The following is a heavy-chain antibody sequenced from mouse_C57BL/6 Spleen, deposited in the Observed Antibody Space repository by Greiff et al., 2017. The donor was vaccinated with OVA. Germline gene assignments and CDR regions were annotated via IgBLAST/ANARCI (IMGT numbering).Heavy chain of an antibody. Sequence: QVQLKQSDAELVKPGASVKISCKASGYTFTDHPIHWMKQRPEQGLEWIGYIYPRDGSTKYNEKFKGKATLTADKSSSTAYLQLNSLTSEDSADYFGTREDDYYGSRYYFDYWGQGTTLTVSS. J-gene: IGHJ2*01. V-gene: IGHV1-78*01. CDR1: GYTFTDHP. D-gene: IGHD1-1*01. CDR3: TREDDYYGSRYYFDY. CDR2: IYPRDGST.